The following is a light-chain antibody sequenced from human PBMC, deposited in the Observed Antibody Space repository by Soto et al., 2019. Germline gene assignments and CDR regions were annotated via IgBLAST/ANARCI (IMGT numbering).Light chain of an antibody. CDR1: QSVSSN. Sequence: EIVMKQSPGTLSVSPGERATLSCRASQSVSSNISWYQQKPGQAPRLLIYGASTSAAGIPARFSGSGSATDFTLTISRLEPEDFAVYYCQHRSNWPPVITFGQGTRLEIK. J-gene: IGKJ5*01. CDR2: GAS. V-gene: IGKV3-15*01. CDR3: QHRSNWPPVIT.